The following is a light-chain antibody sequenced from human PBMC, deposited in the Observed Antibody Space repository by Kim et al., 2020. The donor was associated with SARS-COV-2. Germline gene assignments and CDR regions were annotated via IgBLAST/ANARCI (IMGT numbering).Light chain of an antibody. V-gene: IGKV3-20*01. Sequence: SLSPGESATLSCRASQSVSSGYLAWYQQKPGQAPRLLMYGASSRATGIPDRFSGSASGTLFTLTISRLESEDFAMYYCQQYGSSPSFGQGTKLEI. CDR2: GAS. J-gene: IGKJ2*01. CDR1: QSVSSGY. CDR3: QQYGSSPS.